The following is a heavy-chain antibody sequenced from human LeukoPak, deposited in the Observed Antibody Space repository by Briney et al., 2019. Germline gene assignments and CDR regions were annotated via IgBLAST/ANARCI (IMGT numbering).Heavy chain of an antibody. CDR1: GFTFSSYW. V-gene: IGHV3-74*01. Sequence: PGGSLRLSCAASGFTFSSYWMHWVRQAPGKGLVWVSRINSDGSSTTYADSVKGRFTISRDNAKNSLYLQMNSLRAEDTAVYYCAREAYGSGNYPFDYWGQGTLVTVSS. CDR3: AREAYGSGNYPFDY. J-gene: IGHJ4*02. CDR2: INSDGSST. D-gene: IGHD3-10*01.